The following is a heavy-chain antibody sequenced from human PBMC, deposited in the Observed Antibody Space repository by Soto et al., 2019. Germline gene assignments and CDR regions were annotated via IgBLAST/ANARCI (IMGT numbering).Heavy chain of an antibody. J-gene: IGHJ6*03. CDR1: GGSISSYY. CDR3: ARDRDYYYYYMDV. V-gene: IGHV4-59*12. Sequence: SETLSLTCTVSGGSISSYYWTWIRQPPGKGLEWIGYIYYSGSTNYNPSLKSRVTISVATSKNSLYLQMNSLRAEDTAVYYCARDRDYYYYYMDVWGKGTTVTVSS. CDR2: IYYSGST.